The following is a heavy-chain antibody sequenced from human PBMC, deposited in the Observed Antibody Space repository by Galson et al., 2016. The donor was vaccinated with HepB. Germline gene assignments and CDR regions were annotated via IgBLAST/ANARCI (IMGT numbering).Heavy chain of an antibody. CDR1: GFAFRTYS. CDR2: ITGTDYYT. V-gene: IGHV3-21*04. CDR3: VAGAGWLPDY. D-gene: IGHD6-19*01. Sequence: SLRLSCAASGFAFRTYSMNWVRQTPGKGLEWVASITGTDYYTYYADSIKDRFTISRDNTKNSAYLQMNNVRAEDTAIYYCVAGAGWLPDYWDQGTMVSVSS. J-gene: IGHJ4*02.